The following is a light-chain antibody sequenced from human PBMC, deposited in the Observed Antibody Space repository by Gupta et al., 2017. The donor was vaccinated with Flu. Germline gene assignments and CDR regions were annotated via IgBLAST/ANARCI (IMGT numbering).Light chain of an antibody. Sequence: SNSNIGKNYVSWYQQLPGTAPKLLIYDNDKRPSGIPDRFSGSKSGTSATLSITGLQTGDEADYYCGTWDSSLTAHIFGTGTKVTVL. CDR1: NSNIGKNY. CDR3: GTWDSSLTAHI. J-gene: IGLJ1*01. V-gene: IGLV1-51*01. CDR2: DND.